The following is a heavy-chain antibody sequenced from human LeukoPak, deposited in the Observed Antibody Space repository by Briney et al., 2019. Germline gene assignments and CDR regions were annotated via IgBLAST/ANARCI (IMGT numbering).Heavy chain of an antibody. D-gene: IGHD6-13*01. CDR1: GLTFSNNW. V-gene: IGHV3-7*03. CDR3: VRDGSGVAAVWEWEMIH. J-gene: IGHJ4*02. Sequence: GGARRLSWVGSGLTFSNNWISWVAQAPGKGLDGWANRKQNEIQQHYVDSVKGRFTISRDNAKNSLYLQMNSLRAEDTAVYYCVRDGSGVAAVWEWEMIHWGQGTLVTVSS. CDR2: RKQNEIQQ.